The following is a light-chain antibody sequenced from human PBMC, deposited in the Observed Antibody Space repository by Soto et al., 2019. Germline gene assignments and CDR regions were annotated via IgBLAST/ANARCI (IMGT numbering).Light chain of an antibody. CDR3: QQLNSYPLT. J-gene: IGKJ3*01. CDR1: QAISSH. CDR2: GAS. V-gene: IGKV1-9*01. Sequence: DIQLTQSPSFLSASVGGRVTITCRASQAISSHLAWYQQKPGKAPNLLIYGASTLPSGVPSRFSGSGSGTQFTLTISSLQPEDFATYYCQQLNSYPLTFGPGTTVDIK.